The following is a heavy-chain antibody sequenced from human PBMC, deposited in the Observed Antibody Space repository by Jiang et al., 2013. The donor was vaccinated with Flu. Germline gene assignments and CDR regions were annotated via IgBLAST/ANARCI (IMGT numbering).Heavy chain of an antibody. CDR3: ATHSGDSYNFWLSGGMDV. J-gene: IGHJ6*02. CDR1: GYKFYQPV. CDR2: IHPGDSDT. D-gene: IGHD3-3*01. V-gene: IGHV5-51*01. Sequence: LKISCETSGYKFYQPVDRLGAPDARERPGVDGIIHPGDSDTRYSPSFQGQVTISVDKSISTAYLHWSSLKASDTAMYYCATHSGDSYNFWLSGGMDVWGQGTTVTVSS.